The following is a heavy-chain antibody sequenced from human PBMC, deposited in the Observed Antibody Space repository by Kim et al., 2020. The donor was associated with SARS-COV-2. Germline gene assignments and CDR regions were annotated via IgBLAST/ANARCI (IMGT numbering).Heavy chain of an antibody. Sequence: GGSLRLSCAASGFTFSSYAMSWVRQAPGKGLEWVSAISGSGGSTYYADSVKGRFTISRDNSKNTLYLQMNSLRAEDTAVYYCVGSYLKEKNYYYYGMDVWGQGTTVTVSS. J-gene: IGHJ6*02. CDR2: ISGSGGST. V-gene: IGHV3-23*01. D-gene: IGHD1-26*01. CDR3: VGSYLKEKNYYYYGMDV. CDR1: GFTFSSYA.